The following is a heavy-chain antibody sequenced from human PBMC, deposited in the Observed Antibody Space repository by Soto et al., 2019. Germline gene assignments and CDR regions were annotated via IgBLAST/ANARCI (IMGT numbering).Heavy chain of an antibody. Sequence: KLVESGGGLVQSGGSLRLSCAVSGFTFSNYWMHWVRQAPGKGLVWVSRIDRDGSSTTYADYVKGRFTLSRDNAKNTLDLQMNSLRAENTALYYCVREYYDVWIASSQDAFDIWGQGTMVTVSS. CDR2: IDRDGSST. V-gene: IGHV3-74*01. D-gene: IGHD3-3*01. J-gene: IGHJ3*02. CDR3: VREYYDVWIASSQDAFDI. CDR1: GFTFSNYW.